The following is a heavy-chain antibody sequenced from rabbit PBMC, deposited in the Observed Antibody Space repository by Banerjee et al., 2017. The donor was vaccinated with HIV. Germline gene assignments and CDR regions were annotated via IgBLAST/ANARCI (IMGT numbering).Heavy chain of an antibody. J-gene: IGHJ3*01. Sequence: QEQLVESGGGLVQPGGSLKLSCKASGFDFSSYGVSWVRQAPGKGLEWIGYIDPVFGRTYNASWVNGRFTISSHNAQNTLYLQMTSLTVADTATYFCARRDDDYGDYRLDLWGPGTLVTVS. CDR2: IDPVFGRT. D-gene: IGHD2-1*01. CDR1: GFDFSSYG. V-gene: IGHV1S47*01. CDR3: ARRDDDYGDYRLDL.